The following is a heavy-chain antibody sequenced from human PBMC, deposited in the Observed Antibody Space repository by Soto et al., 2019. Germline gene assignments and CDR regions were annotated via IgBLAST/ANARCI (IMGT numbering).Heavy chain of an antibody. J-gene: IGHJ3*01. V-gene: IGHV1-69*02. Sequence: QVHLIHSGAEVKKPGSSVKVSCKAAGGTFNTYTLIWVRQAPGHGLEWMGRIIPMLTVTNSAQKFQGRLTLTADKSTGTAFMELTSLRSDDTAVYYCSIGSWSAETFDVWGQGTMVTVSS. CDR3: SIGSWSAETFDV. D-gene: IGHD2-2*01. CDR2: IIPMLTVT. CDR1: GGTFNTYT.